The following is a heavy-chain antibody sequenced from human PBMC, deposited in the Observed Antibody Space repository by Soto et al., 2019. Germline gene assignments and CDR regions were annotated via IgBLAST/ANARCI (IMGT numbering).Heavy chain of an antibody. D-gene: IGHD2-21*01. Sequence: QVQLVESGGGVVQPGTSLRLSCAASGFTFRNYGMHWVRQAPGKGLEWVAIIRYDENNKYYADSVKGRFTISRDNSKNTLYLQMNSLRAEDTAVYYCARDSVWTCDYWGQGTLVTVSS. CDR1: GFTFRNYG. CDR3: ARDSVWTCDY. V-gene: IGHV3-33*01. CDR2: IRYDENNK. J-gene: IGHJ4*02.